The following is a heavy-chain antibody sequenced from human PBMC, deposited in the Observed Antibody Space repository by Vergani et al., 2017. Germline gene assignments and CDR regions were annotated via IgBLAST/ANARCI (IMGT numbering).Heavy chain of an antibody. CDR3: ARAGGYYDSSGYYFFDY. CDR2: IYYSASN. CDR1: GGSISSGGYY. Sequence: QVQLQESGPGLVKPSQTLSLTCTVSGGSISSGGYYWSWIRQHPGKGLEWIGYIYYSASNYYNTSLKSRVTISVDTSKNQFSLQLSSVTAADTAVYYCARAGGYYDSSGYYFFDYWGQGTLVTVSS. V-gene: IGHV4-31*03. D-gene: IGHD3-22*01. J-gene: IGHJ4*02.